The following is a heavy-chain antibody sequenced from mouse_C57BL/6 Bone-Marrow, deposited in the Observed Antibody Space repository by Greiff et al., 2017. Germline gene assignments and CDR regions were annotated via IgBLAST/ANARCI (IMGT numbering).Heavy chain of an antibody. CDR2: IDPETGGT. CDR3: TRDYSDSYYAMDY. CDR1: GYTFTDYE. V-gene: IGHV1-15*01. Sequence: QVQLQQSGAELVRPGASVTLSCKASGYTFTDYEMHWVKQTPVHGLEWIGAIDPETGGTAYNQKFKGKAILTADKSSSTAYMELRSLTSEDSAVYYCTRDYSDSYYAMDYWGQGTSVTVSS. J-gene: IGHJ4*01. D-gene: IGHD2-13*01.